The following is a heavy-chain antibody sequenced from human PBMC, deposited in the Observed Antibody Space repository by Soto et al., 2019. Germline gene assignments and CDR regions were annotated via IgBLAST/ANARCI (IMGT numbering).Heavy chain of an antibody. Sequence: QVQLQESGPGLVKPSQTLSLTCTVSGASISSGDFYWTWIRQPPGKGLEWIGSTYYSGSTYYNPSLTSRVTISVDTSKNQFSLKLSSVTATDTAVYYCARASYDSSTYYLDYWGQGTLVTVSS. V-gene: IGHV4-30-4*01. D-gene: IGHD3-22*01. J-gene: IGHJ4*02. CDR2: TYYSGST. CDR3: ARASYDSSTYYLDY. CDR1: GASISSGDFY.